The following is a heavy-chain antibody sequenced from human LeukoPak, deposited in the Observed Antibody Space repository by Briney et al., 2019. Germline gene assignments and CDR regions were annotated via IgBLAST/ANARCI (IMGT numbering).Heavy chain of an antibody. CDR2: IKSKTDGGTT. J-gene: IGHJ4*02. Sequence: GGSLRLSCAAPGFTFSNAWMSWVRQAPGKGLEWVGRIKSKTDGGTTDYAAPVKGRFTISRDESKNTLNLQMNSLKTEDTAVYYCTTSVMVRGVISDYWGQGTLVTVSS. CDR1: GFTFSNAW. CDR3: TTSVMVRGVISDY. D-gene: IGHD3-10*01. V-gene: IGHV3-15*01.